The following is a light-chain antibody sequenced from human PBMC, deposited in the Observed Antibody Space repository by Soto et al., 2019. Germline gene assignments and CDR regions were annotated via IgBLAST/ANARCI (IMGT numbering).Light chain of an antibody. V-gene: IGKV1-39*01. Sequence: DIQMTQSPSSLSASVGDRVTITCRASQSLGNYLNWYQQRPGEPPKLLISTASNLETGVPSRFSGSGSGTDFTLTISRLEPEDFAVYYCQQYGTSIQTFGQGTKVDIK. J-gene: IGKJ1*01. CDR3: QQYGTSIQT. CDR1: QSLGNY. CDR2: TAS.